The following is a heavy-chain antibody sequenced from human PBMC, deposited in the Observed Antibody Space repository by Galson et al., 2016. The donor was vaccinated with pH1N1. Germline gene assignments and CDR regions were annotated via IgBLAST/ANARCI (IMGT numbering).Heavy chain of an antibody. CDR3: AGHGDTYGGDAFDM. J-gene: IGHJ3*02. Sequence: QSGAEVKKPGESLMISCEGSGYNFAKYWIAWVRQMPGKGLEWMGIVYPGDSDTTYSPSFQGHVTIAADKSKSSAYLQWRSLKASDHAMYYCAGHGDTYGGDAFDMWGQGTLVTISS. CDR1: GYNFAKYW. D-gene: IGHD5-18*01. CDR2: VYPGDSDT. V-gene: IGHV5-51*01.